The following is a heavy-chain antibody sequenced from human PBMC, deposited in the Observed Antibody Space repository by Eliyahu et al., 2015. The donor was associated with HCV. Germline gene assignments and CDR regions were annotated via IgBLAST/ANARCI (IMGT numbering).Heavy chain of an antibody. J-gene: IGHJ5*02. CDR2: IYYSGST. D-gene: IGHD3-10*01. V-gene: IGHV4-39*01. Sequence: QLQLQESGPGLVKPSETLSLTCTVSGGSISSSSYYWGWIRQPPGKGLEWIGSIYYSGSTYYNPSLKSRVTISVDTSKNQFSLKLSSVTAADTAVYYCARHSLVLWFGELLLRYNWFDPWGQRTLVTVSS. CDR3: ARHSLVLWFGELLLRYNWFDP. CDR1: GGSISSSSYY.